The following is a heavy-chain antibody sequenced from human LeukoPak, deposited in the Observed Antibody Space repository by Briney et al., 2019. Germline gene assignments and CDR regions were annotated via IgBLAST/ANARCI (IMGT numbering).Heavy chain of an antibody. V-gene: IGHV3-48*04. CDR2: ISSSGSTI. J-gene: IGHJ4*02. Sequence: GGSLRLSCAASGFTFSSYAMSWVRQAPGKGLEWVSYISSSGSTIYYADSVKGRFTISRDNAKNSLYLQMNSLRAEDTAVYYCARDGGGSYYVFGSMYYFDYWGQGTLVTVSS. D-gene: IGHD1-26*01. CDR1: GFTFSSYA. CDR3: ARDGGGSYYVFGSMYYFDY.